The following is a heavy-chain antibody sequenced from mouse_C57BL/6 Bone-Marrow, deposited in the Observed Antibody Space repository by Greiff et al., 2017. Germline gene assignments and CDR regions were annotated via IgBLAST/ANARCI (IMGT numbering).Heavy chain of an antibody. CDR1: GYTFTSYG. V-gene: IGHV1-81*01. J-gene: IGHJ4*01. CDR2: IYPRSGNT. D-gene: IGHD1-1*01. Sequence: QVQLKESGAELARPGASVKLSCKASGYTFTSYGISWVKQRTGQGLEWIGEIYPRSGNTYYNEKFKGKATLTADKSSSTAYMELRSLTSEDSAVYFCARDYGLYYAMDYWGQGTSVTVSS. CDR3: ARDYGLYYAMDY.